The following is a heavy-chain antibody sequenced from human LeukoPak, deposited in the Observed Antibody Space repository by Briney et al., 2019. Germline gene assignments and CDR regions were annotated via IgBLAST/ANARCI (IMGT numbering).Heavy chain of an antibody. J-gene: IGHJ6*03. CDR3: ASLGTPFTYYYGSGSPSGYYYMDV. CDR2: IIPIFGTA. Sequence: GASVKVSCKASGGTFSSYAISWVRQAPGQGLEWMGGIIPIFGTANYAQKLQGRVTITTDESTSTAYMELSSLRSEDTAVYYCASLGTPFTYYYGSGSPSGYYYMDVWGKGTTVTVSS. D-gene: IGHD3-10*01. V-gene: IGHV1-69*05. CDR1: GGTFSSYA.